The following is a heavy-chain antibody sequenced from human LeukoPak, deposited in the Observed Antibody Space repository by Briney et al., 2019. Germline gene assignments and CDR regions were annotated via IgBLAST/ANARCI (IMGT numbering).Heavy chain of an antibody. J-gene: IGHJ4*02. D-gene: IGHD6-19*01. V-gene: IGHV4-4*07. CDR2: IYTSGST. CDR3: AKRIVLAGIFDY. Sequence: KPSEILSLTCTVSGGSISSYYWSWIRQPAGKGLEWIGRIYTSGSTNYNPSLKSRVTMSVDTSKNQFSLKLSSVTAADTAVYYCAKRIVLAGIFDYWGQGILVTVSS. CDR1: GGSISSYY.